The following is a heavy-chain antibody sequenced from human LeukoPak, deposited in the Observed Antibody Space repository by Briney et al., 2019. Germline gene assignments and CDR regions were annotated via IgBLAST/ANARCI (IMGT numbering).Heavy chain of an antibody. Sequence: SETLSLTCTISGGSFSDYYWSWIRQSPGKGLEWIGYIYYTGSTTYNPSLKSRVTMSADTSKNQFSLKLSSVTAADTAVYYCARGSSGYDYLDYYYYYMDVWGKGTTVTVSS. CDR1: GGSFSDYY. CDR3: ARGSSGYDYLDYYYYYMDV. V-gene: IGHV4-59*01. CDR2: IYYTGST. D-gene: IGHD5-12*01. J-gene: IGHJ6*03.